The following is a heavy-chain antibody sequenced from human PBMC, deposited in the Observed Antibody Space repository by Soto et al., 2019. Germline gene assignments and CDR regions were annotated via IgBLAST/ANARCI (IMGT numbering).Heavy chain of an antibody. CDR3: ARGHGRNIYFDY. CDR2: ISAYNGNT. D-gene: IGHD4-17*01. CDR1: GYTFTSYG. J-gene: IGHJ4*02. V-gene: IGHV1-18*04. Sequence: ASVKVSCKASGYTFTSYGMSWVRPAPGQGLEWMGWISAYNGNTNYAQKLQGRVTMTTDTSTSTAYMELRRLRSDDTAVYYCARGHGRNIYFDYLSQGILVTVAS.